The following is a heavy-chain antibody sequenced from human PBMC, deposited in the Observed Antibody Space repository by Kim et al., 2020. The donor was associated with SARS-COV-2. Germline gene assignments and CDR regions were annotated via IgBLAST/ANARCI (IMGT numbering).Heavy chain of an antibody. D-gene: IGHD3-16*01. Sequence: STTYPDSVKGRFTISRDNAKNTLYLQMNSLRAEDTAVYYCARGDYGAFDLWGQGTMVTVSS. CDR3: ARGDYGAFDL. CDR2: ST. V-gene: IGHV3-74*03. J-gene: IGHJ3*01.